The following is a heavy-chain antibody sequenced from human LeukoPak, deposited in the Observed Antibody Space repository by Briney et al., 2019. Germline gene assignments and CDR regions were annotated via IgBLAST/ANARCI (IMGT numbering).Heavy chain of an antibody. Sequence: ASVKVSCKASGFIFTSYGITWVRQAPGQGLEWLGWISAYNGDTKYAQKVQGRVTMTTDTSTSTAYMDLRSLRSDDTAVYYCARTADYSLNWYFDLWGRGTLVTVSS. J-gene: IGHJ2*01. CDR3: ARTADYSLNWYFDL. V-gene: IGHV1-18*01. CDR2: ISAYNGDT. CDR1: GFIFTSYG. D-gene: IGHD4-11*01.